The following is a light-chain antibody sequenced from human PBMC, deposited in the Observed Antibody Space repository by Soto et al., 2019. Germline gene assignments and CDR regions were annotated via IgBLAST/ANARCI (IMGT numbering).Light chain of an antibody. J-gene: IGLJ3*02. Sequence: QSVLTQPPSVSGTPGQRVTISCSGSSSNIGSNIVNWYQQFPGTAPRLLIYSDNQRPSGVPGRFSGSKSGTSASLAISGLQSEDEADYYCVAWDNSLNGVFGGGTKLTVL. CDR2: SDN. V-gene: IGLV1-44*01. CDR1: SSNIGSNI. CDR3: VAWDNSLNGV.